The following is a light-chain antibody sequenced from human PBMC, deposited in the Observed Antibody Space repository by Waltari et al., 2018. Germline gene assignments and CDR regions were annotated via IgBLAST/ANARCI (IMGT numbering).Light chain of an antibody. CDR1: PRVTSY. Sequence: SCRAGPRVTSYVAWYRKKPDRAPGLLIYDTSNRATGVPARFSGSGYGTGFTLTISSLEPEDFALYYCQQRGDQSSFGGGTKVEI. J-gene: IGKJ4*01. V-gene: IGKV3-11*01. CDR3: QQRGDQSS. CDR2: DTS.